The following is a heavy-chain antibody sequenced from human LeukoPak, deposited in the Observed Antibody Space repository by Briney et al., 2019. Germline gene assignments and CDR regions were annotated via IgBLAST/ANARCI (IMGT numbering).Heavy chain of an antibody. V-gene: IGHV3-21*01. CDR1: GFTFSSYS. Sequence: GGSLRLSCTASGFTFSSYSMNWVRQAPGKGLEWVSSITGISTYMYYTDSVKGRFTISRDNAKNSLYLQMNSLRAEDTAVYYCARVKSVPAARDSSLGIDYWGQGTLVIVSS. CDR2: ITGISTYM. J-gene: IGHJ4*02. D-gene: IGHD2-2*01. CDR3: ARVKSVPAARDSSLGIDY.